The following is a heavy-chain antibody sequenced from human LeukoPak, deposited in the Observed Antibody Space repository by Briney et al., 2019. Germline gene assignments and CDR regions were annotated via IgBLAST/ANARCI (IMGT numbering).Heavy chain of an antibody. CDR2: ISSSGGST. J-gene: IGHJ6*02. V-gene: IGHV3-23*01. D-gene: IGHD1-1*01. CDR3: AKVRSRTTGTPFGYYYYGMDV. CDR1: GFTFSSYS. Sequence: PGGSMRLSCAASGFTFSSYSMSWVSQAPGEGLEWVSAISSSGGSTYYADSVKGRFTISRDNSKTTLYLQMNSLRAEDTAVYYCAKVRSRTTGTPFGYYYYGMDVWGQGTTVTVSS.